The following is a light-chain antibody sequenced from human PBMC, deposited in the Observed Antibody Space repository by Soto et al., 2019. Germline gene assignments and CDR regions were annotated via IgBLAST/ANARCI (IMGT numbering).Light chain of an antibody. V-gene: IGKV3-15*01. CDR2: GAS. CDR1: QSVGSN. CDR3: QQYKNWPPIT. Sequence: EILVTQSPATLSVSPGDRATLSCRASQSVGSNLAWYQQKPGQAPRLLIYGASTRATGVPARVTGSGSGREFTLTITSLQSEDSAVYFCQQYKNWPPITFGQGTRPEIK. J-gene: IGKJ5*01.